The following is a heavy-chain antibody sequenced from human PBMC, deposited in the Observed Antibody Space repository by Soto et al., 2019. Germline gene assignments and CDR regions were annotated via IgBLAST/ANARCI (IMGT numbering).Heavy chain of an antibody. CDR1: GFSLSTSGVG. V-gene: IGHV2-5*02. CDR3: AHWRDYDVWSGYYHKGDFDY. CDR2: IYWDDDK. D-gene: IGHD3-3*01. J-gene: IGHJ4*02. Sequence: QITLKESGPTLVKPTQTLTLTCTFSGFSLSTSGVGVGWIRQPPGKALEWLALIYWDDDKRYSPSLKSRLTITKDTSKNQVVLTMTNMDPVDTATYYCAHWRDYDVWSGYYHKGDFDYWGQGTLVTVSS.